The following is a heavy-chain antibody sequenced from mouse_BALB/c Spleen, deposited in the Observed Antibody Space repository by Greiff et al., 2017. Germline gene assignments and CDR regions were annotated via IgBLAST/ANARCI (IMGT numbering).Heavy chain of an antibody. CDR3: ARRGDYGGSYDYAMDY. CDR1: GYTFTDYA. D-gene: IGHD1-1*01. V-gene: IGHV1-67*01. CDR2: ISTYYGNT. J-gene: IGHJ4*01. Sequence: VKLVESGPELVRPGVSVKISCKGSGYTFTDYAMHWVKQSHAKSLEWIGVISTYYGNTNYNQKFKGKATMTVDKSSSTAYMELARLTSEDSAIYYCARRGDYGGSYDYAMDYWGQGTSVTVSS.